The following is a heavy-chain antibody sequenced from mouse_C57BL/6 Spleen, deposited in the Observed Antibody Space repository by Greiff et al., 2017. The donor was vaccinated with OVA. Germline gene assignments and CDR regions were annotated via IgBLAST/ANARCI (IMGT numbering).Heavy chain of an antibody. CDR2: INPNNGGT. CDR3: ARSDSSGYVRFAY. D-gene: IGHD3-2*02. CDR1: GYTFTDYN. Sequence: EVQLQQSGPELVKPGASVKIPCKASGYTFTDYNMDWVKQSHGKSLEWIGDINPNNGGTIYNQKFKGKATLTVDKSSSTAYMELRSLTSEDTAVYYCARSDSSGYVRFAYWGQGTLVTVSA. J-gene: IGHJ3*01. V-gene: IGHV1-18*01.